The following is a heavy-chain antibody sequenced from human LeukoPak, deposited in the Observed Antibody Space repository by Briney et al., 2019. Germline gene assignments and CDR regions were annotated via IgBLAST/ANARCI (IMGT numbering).Heavy chain of an antibody. Sequence: VASVKVSCKASGGTFSSYAISWVRQAPGQGLEWMGGIIPIFGTANYAQKFQGRVTMTTDTSTSTAYMELRSLRSDDTAVYYCARDHGVITTNFDYWGQGTLVTVSS. CDR1: GGTFSSYA. J-gene: IGHJ4*02. V-gene: IGHV1-69*05. D-gene: IGHD3-22*01. CDR2: IIPIFGTA. CDR3: ARDHGVITTNFDY.